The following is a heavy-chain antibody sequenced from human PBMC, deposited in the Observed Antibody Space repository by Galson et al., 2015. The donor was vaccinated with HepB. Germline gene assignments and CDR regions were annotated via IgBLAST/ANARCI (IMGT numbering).Heavy chain of an antibody. CDR2: IGSTGTAT. D-gene: IGHD5-24*01. V-gene: IGHV3-23*01. J-gene: IGHJ4*02. CDR3: AKDRVRDGRWPYDY. CDR1: GFIFSSYP. Sequence: SLRLSCAASGFIFSSYPMSWVRQAPGKGLEWVSSIGSTGTATYYAASVKGRFAVSRDNANSQNMMYLQMNGLRAEDTAIYYCAKDRVRDGRWPYDYWGQGTLVTVSS.